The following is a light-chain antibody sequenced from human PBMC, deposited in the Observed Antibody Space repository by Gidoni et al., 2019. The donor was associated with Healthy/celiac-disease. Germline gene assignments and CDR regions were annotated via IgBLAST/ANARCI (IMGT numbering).Light chain of an antibody. V-gene: IGKV1-33*01. CDR1: QDISNY. CDR3: QQYDNPLLFT. CDR2: DAS. Sequence: DIQMTQSPSSLSASVGDRVTITCQASQDISNYLNWYQQKPGKAPKLLIYDASNLETGVPSRFSGSGSGTDFPFTISSLQPEDIATYYCQQYDNPLLFTFGPXTNVDIK. J-gene: IGKJ3*01.